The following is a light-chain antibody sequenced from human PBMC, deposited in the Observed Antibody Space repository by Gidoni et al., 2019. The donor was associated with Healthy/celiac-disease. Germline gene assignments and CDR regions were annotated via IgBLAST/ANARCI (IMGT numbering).Light chain of an antibody. CDR1: QSVSSN. CDR3: QQYNNWPYT. J-gene: IGKJ2*01. V-gene: IGKV3-15*01. Sequence: EIVMTQSPATLSVSPGERATPSCTASQSVSSNLAWYQQKPGQAPRLLIYGASTRATGIPARFSGRGSGTEFTLTISSLQSEDFAVYYCQQYNNWPYTFXQXTKLEIK. CDR2: GAS.